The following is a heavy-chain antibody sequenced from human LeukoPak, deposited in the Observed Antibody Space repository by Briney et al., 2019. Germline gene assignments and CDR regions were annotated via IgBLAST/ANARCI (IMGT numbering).Heavy chain of an antibody. CDR3: ARAMRMSSWLPNAFDY. CDR1: GFTFSSYW. D-gene: IGHD6-13*01. V-gene: IGHV3-7*03. CDR2: INQDGSEK. Sequence: PGGSLRLSCAASGFTFSSYWMNWVRRAPGKGLEWVANINQDGSEKYYVDSVKGRFTISRDNAKNSLYLQMNSLRAEDTAVYYCARAMRMSSWLPNAFDYWGQGTLVTVSS. J-gene: IGHJ4*02.